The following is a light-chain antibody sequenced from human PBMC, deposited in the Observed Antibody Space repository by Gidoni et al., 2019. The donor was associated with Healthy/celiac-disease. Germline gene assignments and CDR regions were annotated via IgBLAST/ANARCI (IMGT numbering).Light chain of an antibody. CDR3: QQYGSSPG. J-gene: IGKJ3*01. V-gene: IGKV3-20*01. CDR2: GAS. Sequence: EIVLTQSPGTLSLSPGERATLSCRASQSVSSSYLAWYQQKPGQAPRLLIYGASSRATGIPDRFSGSGSGTDFTLTISRLEPEDFAVYYCQQYGSSPGFGPGPKVDIK. CDR1: QSVSSSY.